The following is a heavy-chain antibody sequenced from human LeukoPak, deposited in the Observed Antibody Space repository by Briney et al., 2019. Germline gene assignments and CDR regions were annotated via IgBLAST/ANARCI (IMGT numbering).Heavy chain of an antibody. CDR1: GYPISSGYY. J-gene: IGHJ5*02. CDR3: ARFYDFWSGYYGNWFDP. CDR2: IYHSGST. D-gene: IGHD3-3*01. Sequence: PSETLSLTCTVSGYPISSGYYWGWIRQPPGKGLEWIGSIYHSGSTYYNPSLKSRVTISVDTSKNQFSLKLSSVTAADTAVYYCARFYDFWSGYYGNWFDPWGQGTLVTVSS. V-gene: IGHV4-38-2*02.